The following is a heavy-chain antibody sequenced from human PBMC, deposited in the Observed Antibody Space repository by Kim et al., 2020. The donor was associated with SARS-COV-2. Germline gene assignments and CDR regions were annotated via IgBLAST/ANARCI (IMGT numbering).Heavy chain of an antibody. Sequence: SETLSLTCAVSGGSISSGGYSWSWIRQPPGKGLEWIGYIYYSGSTYYNPSLKCRVTISLDRSKNQFSLKLSSVTAADTAVYYCARGYGSGSPYGMDGWG. J-gene: IGHJ6*02. CDR1: GGSISSGGYS. CDR2: IYYSGST. CDR3: ARGYGSGSPYGMDG. D-gene: IGHD3-10*01. V-gene: IGHV4-30-2*01.